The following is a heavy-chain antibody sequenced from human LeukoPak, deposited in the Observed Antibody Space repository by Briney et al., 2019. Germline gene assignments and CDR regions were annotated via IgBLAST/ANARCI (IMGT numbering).Heavy chain of an antibody. D-gene: IGHD3-10*01. CDR3: ARESLPSIYYGSGSYYTETAGYNWFDP. CDR2: IYTSRST. CDR1: GDSISSVSYY. V-gene: IGHV4-61*02. Sequence: PSDTLSLTCTVSGDSISSVSYYWGWIPQPAGKGPEWIQRIYTSRSTYYNPSLKSRVTISVDTSKNQYSLKLSSVTAADTAVYYCARESLPSIYYGSGSYYTETAGYNWFDPWGQGTLVTVSS. J-gene: IGHJ5*02.